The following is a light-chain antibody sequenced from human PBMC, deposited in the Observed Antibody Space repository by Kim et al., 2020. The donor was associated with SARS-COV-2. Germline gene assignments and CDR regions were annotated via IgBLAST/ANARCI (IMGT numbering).Light chain of an antibody. J-gene: IGKJ4*01. Sequence: ASVGDRVTITCRASHGIRNDLGWYQQRPGKAPRLLIYAASSLQEGVPSRFRGSGSGTDFTLTISSLQPEDSATYYCLQDANYPRTFGGGTKVDIK. CDR3: LQDANYPRT. CDR1: HGIRND. CDR2: AAS. V-gene: IGKV1-6*01.